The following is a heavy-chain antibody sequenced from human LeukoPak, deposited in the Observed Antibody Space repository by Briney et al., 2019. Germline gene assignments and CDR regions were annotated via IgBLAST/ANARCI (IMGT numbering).Heavy chain of an antibody. J-gene: IGHJ4*02. CDR2: ITSKPSSYTT. CDR1: VFDFSGFN. CDR3: PTQGGSSGY. D-gene: IGHD1-26*01. Sequence: GGSLRLSCAHSVFDFSGFNMHWVRQASGRGLEWVGLITSKPSSYTTVYAASVKGRFTISRDNSKNTLYLQMNNLRAEDTPVYYCPTQGGSSGYWGQGTLVTVSS. V-gene: IGHV3-73*01.